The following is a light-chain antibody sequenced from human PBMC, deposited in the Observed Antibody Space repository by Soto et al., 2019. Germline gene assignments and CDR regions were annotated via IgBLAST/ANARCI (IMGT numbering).Light chain of an antibody. Sequence: QSVLTQPPSVAGAPGQRVTISCTGTSCNIGAGYEVHWYQQLPRTAPKLLIYANSNRPSGVPDRFSGSKSGTSASLAINGLQAEDEADYYYQSYDNSLSGMVFGGGTKVTVL. CDR1: SCNIGAGYE. V-gene: IGLV1-40*01. CDR2: ANS. CDR3: QSYDNSLSGMV. J-gene: IGLJ2*01.